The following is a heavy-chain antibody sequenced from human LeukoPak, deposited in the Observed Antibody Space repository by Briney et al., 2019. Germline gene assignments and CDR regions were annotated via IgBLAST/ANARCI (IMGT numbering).Heavy chain of an antibody. J-gene: IGHJ4*02. CDR3: VGGRVWLAFDS. Sequence: NSSETLSLTCTVSGGSISSDYWSWIRQPPGKGLEWIGNMYHSGTTNYDPPLRSRVSISVDTSKNQFSLELSSVTAADTAVYYCVGGRVWLAFDSWGQGTLVTVSS. D-gene: IGHD5-18*01. V-gene: IGHV4-59*01. CDR2: MYHSGTT. CDR1: GGSISSDY.